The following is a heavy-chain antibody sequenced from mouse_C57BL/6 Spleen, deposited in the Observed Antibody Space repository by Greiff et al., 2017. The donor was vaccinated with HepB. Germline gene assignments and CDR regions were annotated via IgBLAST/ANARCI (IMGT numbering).Heavy chain of an antibody. CDR2: ISDGGSYT. CDR1: GFTFSSYA. Sequence: EVQLVESGGGLVKPGGSLKLSCAASGFTFSSYAMSWVRQTPEKRLEWVATISDGGSYTYYPDNVKGRFTISRDNAKNNLYLQMSHLKSEDTAMYYCAREGDGYPRGYFDYWGQGTTLTVSS. CDR3: AREGDGYPRGYFDY. D-gene: IGHD2-3*01. J-gene: IGHJ2*01. V-gene: IGHV5-4*01.